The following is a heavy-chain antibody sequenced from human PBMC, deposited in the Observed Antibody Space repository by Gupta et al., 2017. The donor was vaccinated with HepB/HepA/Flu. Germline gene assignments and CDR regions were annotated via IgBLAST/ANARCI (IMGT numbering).Heavy chain of an antibody. Sequence: QVQLQESGPGLVKPSQTLSLTCTVSGGPISSGDYYWSWIRQPPGKGLEWIGYIYYSGSTYYNPSLKSRVTISVDTSKNQFSLKLSSVTAADTAVYYCARDTTLLMSSGYYPQPLAFDYWGQGTLVTVSS. V-gene: IGHV4-30-4*01. J-gene: IGHJ4*02. CDR3: ARDTTLLMSSGYYPQPLAFDY. CDR1: GGPISSGDYY. D-gene: IGHD3-22*01. CDR2: IYYSGST.